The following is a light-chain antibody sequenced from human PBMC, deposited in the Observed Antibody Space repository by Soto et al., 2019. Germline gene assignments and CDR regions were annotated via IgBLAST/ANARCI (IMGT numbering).Light chain of an antibody. Sequence: EIVLTQSPVTLSLSPGERATLSCRASQTVSNQLARYQQKPGQAPRLLIYDESRRVTGIPARFSGSGSGTDFTLTLSSLEPEDFAVYYCQQRAGSSTFGQGTRLEI. V-gene: IGKV3-11*01. CDR1: QTVSNQ. J-gene: IGKJ5*01. CDR3: QQRAGSST. CDR2: DES.